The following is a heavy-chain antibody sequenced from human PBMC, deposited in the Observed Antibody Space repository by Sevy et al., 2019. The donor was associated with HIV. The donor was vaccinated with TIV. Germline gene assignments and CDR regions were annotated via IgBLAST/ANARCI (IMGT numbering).Heavy chain of an antibody. D-gene: IGHD2-8*01. CDR2: ISSSGSSI. CDR3: TRNGGSFDNGFDP. CDR1: GFTFSSYD. J-gene: IGHJ5*02. Sequence: GGSLRLSCTASGFTFSSYDMNWVRQAPGKGLEWVSKISSSGSSIYYADSVKGRFTISRDNAKNSLNLQMNRLGAEDTAVCYCTRNGGSFDNGFDPWGQGTTVRVSS. V-gene: IGHV3-48*03.